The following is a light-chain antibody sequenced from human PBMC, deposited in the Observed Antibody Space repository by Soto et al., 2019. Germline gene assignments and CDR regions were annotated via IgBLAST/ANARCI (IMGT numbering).Light chain of an antibody. Sequence: ELVLTQSPGTLSLSPGESATLSCRASQSVGRNYLAWFQHKPDQAPRLLIYDASNRATGVPDRFSGSGSGTDFTLSVTRLEPEDFAVYYCHQYAVSPLTCGGGTMVDIK. CDR3: HQYAVSPLT. CDR2: DAS. J-gene: IGKJ4*01. V-gene: IGKV3-20*01. CDR1: QSVGRNY.